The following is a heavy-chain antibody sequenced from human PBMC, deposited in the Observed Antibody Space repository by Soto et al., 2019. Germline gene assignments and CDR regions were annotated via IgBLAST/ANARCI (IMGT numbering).Heavy chain of an antibody. CDR3: ASVGYDFWSGYYKEGKYYYYIDV. CDR1: GFTFSSYS. Sequence: EVQLVESGGGLVKPGGSLRLSCAASGFTFSSYSMNWVRQAPGKGLEWVSSISSSSSYIYYADSVKGRFTISRDNAKNSLDLQMNSLRAEDTAVYYFASVGYDFWSGYYKEGKYYYYIDVWGKGTTVTVS. CDR2: ISSSSSYI. V-gene: IGHV3-21*01. J-gene: IGHJ6*03. D-gene: IGHD3-3*01.